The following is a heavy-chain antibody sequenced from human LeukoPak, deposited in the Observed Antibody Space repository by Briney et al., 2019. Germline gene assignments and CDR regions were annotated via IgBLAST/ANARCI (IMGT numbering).Heavy chain of an antibody. CDR2: INWNGGST. J-gene: IGHJ6*03. Sequence: GGSVRLSCAASGFTFADYGMSWVRQAPGQGLEWVSGINWNGGSTGYADSVKGRVTISRDTAKNSLYLQLSSLRAEDTALYYCARDATFYYSCYMDVWGKGNTVTVSS. CDR1: GFTFADYG. CDR3: ARDATFYYSCYMDV. V-gene: IGHV3-20*04.